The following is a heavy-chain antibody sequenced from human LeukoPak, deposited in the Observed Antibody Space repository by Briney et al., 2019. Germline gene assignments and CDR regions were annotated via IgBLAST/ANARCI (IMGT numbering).Heavy chain of an antibody. CDR1: GFTFSSYG. D-gene: IGHD6-6*01. CDR2: IWYDGSNK. V-gene: IGHV3-33*01. J-gene: IGHJ4*02. CDR3: ARDNIAARPFDY. Sequence: GRSLRLSCVASGFTFSSYGMHWVRQAPGKGLEWVAVIWYDGSNKYYADSVKGRFTISRDNSKNTLYLQMNSLRAEDTAVYYCARDNIAARPFDYWGQGTLVTVSS.